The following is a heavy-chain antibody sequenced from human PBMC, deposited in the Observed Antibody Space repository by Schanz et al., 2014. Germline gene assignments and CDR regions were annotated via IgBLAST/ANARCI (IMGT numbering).Heavy chain of an antibody. D-gene: IGHD2-15*01. CDR3: ARDYSYRNGRNCYNTFDI. V-gene: IGHV3-30-3*01. CDR2: ISYDGSNK. Sequence: VHLVESGGGLVKPGGSLRLSCGASGFTFSNYAMHWVRQAPGKGLEWVAFISYDGSNKYYADSVKGRFTISRDNSKNTLYLQMNSLRAEDTAVYYCARDYSYRNGRNCYNTFDIWGQGTMVTVSS. CDR1: GFTFSNYA. J-gene: IGHJ3*02.